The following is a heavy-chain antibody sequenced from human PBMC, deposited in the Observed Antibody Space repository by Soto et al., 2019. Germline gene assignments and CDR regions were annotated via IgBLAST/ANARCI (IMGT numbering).Heavy chain of an antibody. CDR2: IRSKAYGGIT. CDR1: GFTFGDYA. Sequence: GGSLRLSCTASGFTFGDYAMSWFRQAPGKGLEWVGFIRSKAYGGITEYAASVKGRFTISRDDSKSIAYLQMNSLKTEDTAVYYCTRERGYYDYIWGSYTDAFDIWGQGTMVTVSS. D-gene: IGHD3-16*01. CDR3: TRERGYYDYIWGSYTDAFDI. V-gene: IGHV3-49*03. J-gene: IGHJ3*02.